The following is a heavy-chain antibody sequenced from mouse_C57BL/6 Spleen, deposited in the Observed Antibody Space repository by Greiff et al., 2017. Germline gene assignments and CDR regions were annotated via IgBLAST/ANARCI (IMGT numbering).Heavy chain of an antibody. Sequence: EVKVEESGPGLVKPSQSLSLTCSVTGYSITSGYYWNWIRQFPGNKLEWMGYISYDGSNNYNPSLKNRISITRDTSNNQFFLKLNSVTTEDTSTYYCARGDGYYVYFDYWGQGTTLTVSS. CDR1: GYSITSGYY. D-gene: IGHD2-3*01. J-gene: IGHJ2*01. CDR2: ISYDGSN. CDR3: ARGDGYYVYFDY. V-gene: IGHV3-6*01.